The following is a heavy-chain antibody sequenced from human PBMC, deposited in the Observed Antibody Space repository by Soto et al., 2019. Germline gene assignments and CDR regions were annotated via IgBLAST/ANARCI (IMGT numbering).Heavy chain of an antibody. CDR2: INHSGST. J-gene: IGHJ6*02. Sequence: PSETLSLTCAVYGGSFSGYYWSWIRQPPGKGLEWIGEINHSGSTNYNPSLKSRVTISVDTSKNQFSLKLSSVTAADTAVYYCPRGFGQGRRDIVVVPAAHGGRRDYYYGMDVWGQGTTVTVSS. CDR3: PRGFGQGRRDIVVVPAAHGGRRDYYYGMDV. D-gene: IGHD2-2*01. V-gene: IGHV4-34*01. CDR1: GGSFSGYY.